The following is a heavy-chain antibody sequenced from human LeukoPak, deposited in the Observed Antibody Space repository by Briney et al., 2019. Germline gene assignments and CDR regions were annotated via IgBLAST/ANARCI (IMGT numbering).Heavy chain of an antibody. CDR3: AREGPGGYTDY. Sequence: ASVKVSCKASGYAFNYYGINWVRQAPGQGLEWMGWISADNGNTHYAQKFQGRVTMTTDTSTSTAHMEVRSLRSDDTAVYYCAREGPGGYTDYWGQGTLVTVSS. CDR2: ISADNGNT. V-gene: IGHV1-18*01. J-gene: IGHJ4*02. D-gene: IGHD5-12*01. CDR1: GYAFNYYG.